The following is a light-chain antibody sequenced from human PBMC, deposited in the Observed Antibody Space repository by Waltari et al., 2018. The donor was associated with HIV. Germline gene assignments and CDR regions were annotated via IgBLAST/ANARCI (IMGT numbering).Light chain of an antibody. CDR1: SSDDGGYNY. V-gene: IGLV2-14*01. CDR3: SSYTNSSTPVV. CDR2: EVS. Sequence: QSALAQPASVSGSPGQSITISCTGTSSDDGGYNYVSWYQHHPGKVPKLIVYEVSNRPSGVSNRFSGSKSGNTASLTISGLQAEDEADYYCSSYTNSSTPVVFGGGTKLTVL. J-gene: IGLJ2*01.